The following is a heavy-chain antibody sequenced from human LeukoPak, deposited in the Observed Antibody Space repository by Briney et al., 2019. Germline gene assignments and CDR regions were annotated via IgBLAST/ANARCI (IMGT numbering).Heavy chain of an antibody. CDR1: GFTFSGSA. CDR3: TRPSRELRGYYYYYMDV. J-gene: IGHJ6*03. CDR2: IRSKANSYAT. D-gene: IGHD1-26*01. Sequence: AGGSLRLSCAASGFTFSGSAMHWVRQASGKGLEWVGRIRSKANSYATAYAASVKGRFTISRDDSKNTAYLQMNSLKTEDTAAYYCTRPSRELRGYYYYYMDVWGKETTVTVSS. V-gene: IGHV3-73*01.